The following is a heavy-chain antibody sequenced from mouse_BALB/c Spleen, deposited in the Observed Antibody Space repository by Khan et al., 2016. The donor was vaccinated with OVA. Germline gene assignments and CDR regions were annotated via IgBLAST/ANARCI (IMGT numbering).Heavy chain of an antibody. CDR1: GYSITSNYA. CDR3: ERKNYYGYAVDY. J-gene: IGHJ4*01. Sequence: EVQLQESGPGLVKPSQSLSLTCTVTGYSITSNYAWNWIRQFPGNKLEWMGYISYSGSTSYNPSLKSRISITRDTSKNPFFLQLNSVTTEDTATYYCERKNYYGYAVDYGGQGTSVTVSS. V-gene: IGHV3-2*02. CDR2: ISYSGST. D-gene: IGHD1-1*01.